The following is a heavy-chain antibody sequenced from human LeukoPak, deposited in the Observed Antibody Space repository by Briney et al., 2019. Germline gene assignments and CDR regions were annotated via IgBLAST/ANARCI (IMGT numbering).Heavy chain of an antibody. CDR2: ISSSSSYI. Sequence: GGSLRLSCAASGFTFSSYSMNWVRQAPGKGLEWVSSISSSSSYIYYADSVKGRFTIPRDNAKNSLYLQINSLGAEDTAVYYCATMPPSGAHNSLDHWGQGTLVTVSS. CDR3: ATMPPSGAHNSLDH. J-gene: IGHJ4*02. V-gene: IGHV3-21*01. D-gene: IGHD2-2*01. CDR1: GFTFSSYS.